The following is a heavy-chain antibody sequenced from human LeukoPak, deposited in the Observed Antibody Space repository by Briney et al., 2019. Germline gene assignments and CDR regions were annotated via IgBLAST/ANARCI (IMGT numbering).Heavy chain of an antibody. J-gene: IGHJ6*02. CDR3: ARDWYYGMDV. V-gene: IGHV1-69*04. CDR1: GGTFSSYA. CDR2: IIPIFGIA. Sequence: SVKVSCKASGGTFSSYAISWVRQDPGQGLEWMGRIIPIFGIANYAQKFQGRVTITADKSTSTAYMELSSLRSEDTAVYYCARDWYYGMDVWGQGTTVTVSS.